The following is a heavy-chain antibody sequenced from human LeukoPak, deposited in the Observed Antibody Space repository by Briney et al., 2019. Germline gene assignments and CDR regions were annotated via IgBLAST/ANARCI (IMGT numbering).Heavy chain of an antibody. CDR3: ARVGERSDCSGGSCYQGSWFDP. CDR1: AFSLSAYN. CDR2: IKQDGSEK. Sequence: GGSLRLSCAASAFSLSAYNMNWVRQAPGKGLEWVANIKQDGSEKYYVDSVKGRFTISRDNTKNSLDLQMNSLRAEDTAVYYCARVGERSDCSGGSCYQGSWFDPWGQGTLVIVSS. D-gene: IGHD2-15*01. J-gene: IGHJ5*02. V-gene: IGHV3-7*01.